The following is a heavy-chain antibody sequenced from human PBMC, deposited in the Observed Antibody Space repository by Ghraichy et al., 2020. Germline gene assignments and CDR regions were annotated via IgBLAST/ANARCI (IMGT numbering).Heavy chain of an antibody. CDR3: AREFKIRFLEWLPDYYYYYGMDV. Sequence: LSLTCAASGFTFSSYWMSWVRQAPGKGLEWVANIKQDGSEKYYVDSVKGRFTISRDNAKNSLYLQMNSLRAEDTAVYYCAREFKIRFLEWLPDYYYYYGMDVWGQGTTVTVSS. CDR1: GFTFSSYW. J-gene: IGHJ6*02. D-gene: IGHD3-3*01. CDR2: IKQDGSEK. V-gene: IGHV3-7*01.